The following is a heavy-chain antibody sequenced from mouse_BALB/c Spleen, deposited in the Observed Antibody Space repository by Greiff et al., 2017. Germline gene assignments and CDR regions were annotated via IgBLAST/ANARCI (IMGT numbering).Heavy chain of an antibody. CDR2: ISSGGST. J-gene: IGHJ1*01. D-gene: IGHD2-1*01. V-gene: IGHV5-6-5*01. Sequence: EVKLMESGGGLVKPGGSLKLSCAASGFTFSSYAMSWVRQTPEKRLEWVASISSGGSTYYPDSVKGRFTISRDNARNILYLQMSSLRSEDTAMYYCARGDSLYGNYVYFDVWGAGTTVTVSS. CDR3: ARGDSLYGNYVYFDV. CDR1: GFTFSSYA.